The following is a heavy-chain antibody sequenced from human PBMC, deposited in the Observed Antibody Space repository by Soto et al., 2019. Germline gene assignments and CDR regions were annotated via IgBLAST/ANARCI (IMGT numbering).Heavy chain of an antibody. D-gene: IGHD3-22*01. CDR3: ARDGSGYDSSSYYLYDAFDI. CDR1: GGSISSYY. Sequence: QVQLQESGPGLVKPSETLSLTCTVSGGSISSYYWSWIRQPAGKGLEWIGRIYTTGSTNYNPSLKSRVTMSVDTSKNQFSLKLSSVTAADTAVYYCARDGSGYDSSSYYLYDAFDIWGQGTMVTVSS. J-gene: IGHJ3*02. CDR2: IYTTGST. V-gene: IGHV4-4*07.